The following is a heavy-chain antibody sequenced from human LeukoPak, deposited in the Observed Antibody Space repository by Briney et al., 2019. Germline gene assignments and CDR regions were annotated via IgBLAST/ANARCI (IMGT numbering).Heavy chain of an antibody. J-gene: IGHJ4*02. CDR1: GGSINSAAYS. Sequence: PSETLSLTCAVSGGSINSAAYSWSWIRQPPGRGLEWIGYIDHSGSAYYSPSLKSRVTMSVDRSKYQFSLNLSSVTAADTAVYYCAREYMGFDYWGQGILVTVSS. CDR3: AREYMGFDY. D-gene: IGHD5-18*01. CDR2: IDHSGSA. V-gene: IGHV4-30-2*01.